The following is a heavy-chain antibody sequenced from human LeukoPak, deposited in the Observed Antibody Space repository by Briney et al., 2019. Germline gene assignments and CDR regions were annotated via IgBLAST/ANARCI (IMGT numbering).Heavy chain of an antibody. V-gene: IGHV1-18*01. D-gene: IGHD3-22*01. CDR3: ARDHHLFHYYDSSGYYYAPTDY. J-gene: IGHJ4*02. CDR2: INAYNGNT. Sequence: ASVKVSCKASGYTFTSYGISWVRQAPGQGLEWMGWINAYNGNTNYAQKLQGRVTMTTDTSTSTAYMELRSLRSDDTAVYYCARDHHLFHYYDSSGYYYAPTDYWGQGTLVTVSS. CDR1: GYTFTSYG.